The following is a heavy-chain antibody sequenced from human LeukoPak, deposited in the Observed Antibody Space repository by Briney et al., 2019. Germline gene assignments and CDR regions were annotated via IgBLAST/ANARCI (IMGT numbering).Heavy chain of an antibody. CDR1: GFTFSNAW. CDR3: TTDQWQVGFDY. CDR2: IKSKTDGGTT. D-gene: IGHD6-19*01. V-gene: IGHV3-15*01. Sequence: PGGSLRPSCAASGFTFSNAWMSWVRQAPGKGLEWVGRIKSKTDGGTTDYAAPVKGRFTISRDDSKNTLYLQMNSLKTEDTAVYYCTTDQWQVGFDYWGQGTLVTVSS. J-gene: IGHJ4*02.